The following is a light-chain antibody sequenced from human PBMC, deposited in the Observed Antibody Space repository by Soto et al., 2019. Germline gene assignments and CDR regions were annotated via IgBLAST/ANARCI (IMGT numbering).Light chain of an antibody. Sequence: QSVLTQPASVSGSPGQSITISCTGTSSDVGGYNYDSWCQQHPGKAPKLMIYEVSSRPSGISNRFSDSKSCNTASLTISGLQAEDEADYYCSSYTSSNSWVCGEETKVTV. V-gene: IGLV2-14*01. J-gene: IGLJ3*02. CDR2: EVS. CDR3: SSYTSSNSWV. CDR1: SSDVGGYNY.